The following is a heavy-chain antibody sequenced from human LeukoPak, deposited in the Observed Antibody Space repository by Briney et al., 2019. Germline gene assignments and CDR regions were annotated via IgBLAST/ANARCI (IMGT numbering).Heavy chain of an antibody. CDR2: INPSGGST. CDR3: ARPSPRYYFDY. D-gene: IGHD4-17*01. J-gene: IGHJ4*02. Sequence: GASVKVSCKASGYTFTSYYMHWVRQAPGQGLEWMGMINPSGGSTSYAQKFQGRVTMTRDTSTSTVYMELSSLRSEDTAVYYCARPSPRYYFDYWGQGTLVTVSS. CDR1: GYTFTSYY. V-gene: IGHV1-46*01.